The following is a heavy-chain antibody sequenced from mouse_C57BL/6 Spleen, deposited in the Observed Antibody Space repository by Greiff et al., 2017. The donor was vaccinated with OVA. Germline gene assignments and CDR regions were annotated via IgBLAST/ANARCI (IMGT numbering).Heavy chain of an antibody. D-gene: IGHD2-4*01. CDR2: IRLKSDNYAT. CDR1: GFTFSNYW. V-gene: IGHV6-3*01. CDR3: TVYDYDGTGAMDD. Sequence: LQQSGGGLVQPGGSMKLSCVASGFTFSNYWMNWVRQSPEKGLEWVAQIRLKSDNYATHYAESVKGRFTISRDDSKSSVYLQMNNLRAEDTGIYYCTVYDYDGTGAMDDWGQGTSVTVSS. J-gene: IGHJ4*01.